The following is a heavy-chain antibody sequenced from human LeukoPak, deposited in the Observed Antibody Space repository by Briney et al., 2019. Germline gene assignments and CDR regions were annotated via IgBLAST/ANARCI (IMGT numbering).Heavy chain of an antibody. D-gene: IGHD3-10*01. Sequence: ASVKVSCKASGYTFTSYGISWVRQAPGQGLEWMGWISAYNGNTNYAQKLQGRVTMTTDTSTSTAYMELRSLRSDDTAVYYCARVERSNYYGSGNSGYWGQGTLVTVSS. CDR3: ARVERSNYYGSGNSGY. CDR2: ISAYNGNT. V-gene: IGHV1-18*01. J-gene: IGHJ4*02. CDR1: GYTFTSYG.